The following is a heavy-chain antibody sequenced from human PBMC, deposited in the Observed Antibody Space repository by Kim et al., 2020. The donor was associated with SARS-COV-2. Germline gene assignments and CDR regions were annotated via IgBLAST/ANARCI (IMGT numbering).Heavy chain of an antibody. CDR3: ARVGSMTRGVILTGLDY. Sequence: PSLRARVTVSGDTSKNQFSLGLSSLTAADTAVYYCARVGSMTRGVILTGLDYWGQGTLVTVSS. D-gene: IGHD3-10*01. V-gene: IGHV4-4*07. J-gene: IGHJ4*02.